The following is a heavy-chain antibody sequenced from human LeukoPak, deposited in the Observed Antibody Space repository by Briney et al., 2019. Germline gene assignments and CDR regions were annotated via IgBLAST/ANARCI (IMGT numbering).Heavy chain of an antibody. D-gene: IGHD6-13*01. Sequence: ASVKVSCKASGYTFTSYGISWVRQAPGQGPEWMGWISAYNGNTNYAQEFQGRVTMTTDSSTTTGYMELRSLRSDDTAVYYCARDTSSWFIKTSFDPWGQGTLVTVSS. CDR1: GYTFTSYG. CDR3: ARDTSSWFIKTSFDP. J-gene: IGHJ5*02. V-gene: IGHV1-18*01. CDR2: ISAYNGNT.